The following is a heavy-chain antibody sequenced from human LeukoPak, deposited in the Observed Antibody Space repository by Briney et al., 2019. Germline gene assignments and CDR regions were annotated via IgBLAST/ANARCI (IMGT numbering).Heavy chain of an antibody. CDR3: ARDAGQLWYRDDAFDI. CDR1: GYAFTSYY. V-gene: IGHV1-46*01. D-gene: IGHD5-18*01. J-gene: IGHJ3*02. Sequence: GASVKVSCKASGYAFTSYYMHWVRQAPGQGLEWMGIINPSSSSTNYAQRFQGRFTMTRDTSTSTVYMELSSLRSEDTAMYYCARDAGQLWYRDDAFDIWGQGTMVTVSS. CDR2: INPSSSST.